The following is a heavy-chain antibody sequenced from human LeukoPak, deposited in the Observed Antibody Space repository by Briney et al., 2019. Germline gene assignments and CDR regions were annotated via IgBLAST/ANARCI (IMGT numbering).Heavy chain of an antibody. Sequence: PGGSLRLSCAASGFTFSSYDMHWVRQAPGKGLEWVAFIRNDGNIKYFADSVKGRLTISRDTSKNTLYLQMNSLRAEDTAVYYCAKGRYYDSSGYPIDFWGQGTLVTVSS. CDR2: IRNDGNIK. V-gene: IGHV3-30*02. CDR3: AKGRYYDSSGYPIDF. CDR1: GFTFSSYD. D-gene: IGHD3-22*01. J-gene: IGHJ4*02.